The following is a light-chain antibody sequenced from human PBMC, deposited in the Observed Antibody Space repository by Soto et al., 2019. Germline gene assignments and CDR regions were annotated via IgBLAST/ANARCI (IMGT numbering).Light chain of an antibody. V-gene: IGLV2-14*01. CDR1: SSDVGGYKY. J-gene: IGLJ3*02. CDR2: EVS. CDR3: SSCTSSRTLV. Sequence: QSALTQPASVSGSPGQSITISCTGTSSDVGGYKYVSWYQQHPDKVPKLMIYEVSNRPSGVSDRFSASKSGNTASLTISGLQAEDEATYYCSSCTSSRTLVFGGGTKLTVL.